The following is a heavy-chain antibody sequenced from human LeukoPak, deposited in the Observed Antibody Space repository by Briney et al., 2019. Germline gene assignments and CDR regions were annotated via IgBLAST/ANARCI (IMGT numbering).Heavy chain of an antibody. V-gene: IGHV4-34*01. J-gene: IGHJ4*02. D-gene: IGHD3-3*01. CDR3: ARSADLDVYYDFWSGYRY. CDR1: GGSFSGYY. CDR2: INHSGST. Sequence: SSETLSLTCAVYGGSFSGYYWSWIRQPPGKGLEWIGEINHSGSTNYNPSLKSRVTISVDTSKNQFSLKLSSVTAADTAVCYCARSADLDVYYDFWSGYRYWGQGTLVTVSS.